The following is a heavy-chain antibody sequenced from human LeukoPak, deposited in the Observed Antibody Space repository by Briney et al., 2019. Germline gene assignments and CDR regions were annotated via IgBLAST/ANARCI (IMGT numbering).Heavy chain of an antibody. CDR3: ARDFGHDYGDYPFDY. V-gene: IGHV1-2*02. CDR2: INPNSGGK. D-gene: IGHD4-17*01. Sequence: EASVKVSCKASGYTFTGYYMHWVRQAPGQGLEWMGWINPNSGGKNYAQKFQGRVTMTRDTSISTAYMELSRLRSDDTAVYYCARDFGHDYGDYPFDYWGQGTLVTVSS. J-gene: IGHJ4*02. CDR1: GYTFTGYY.